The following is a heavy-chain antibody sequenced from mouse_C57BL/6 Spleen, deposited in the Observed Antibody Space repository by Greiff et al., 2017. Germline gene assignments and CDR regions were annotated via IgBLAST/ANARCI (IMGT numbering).Heavy chain of an antibody. Sequence: QVQLQQPGAELVKPGASVKLSCKASGYTFTSYWMPWVQQRPGQGLEWIGMIHPTCGSTNYNEKFKSKATLTVDKSSSTAYMQLDSLTSEDSAVDYCARSASNYGFDYWGQGTTLTVSA. V-gene: IGHV1-64*01. CDR1: GYTFTSYW. D-gene: IGHD2-5*01. CDR2: IHPTCGST. CDR3: ARSASNYGFDY. J-gene: IGHJ2*01.